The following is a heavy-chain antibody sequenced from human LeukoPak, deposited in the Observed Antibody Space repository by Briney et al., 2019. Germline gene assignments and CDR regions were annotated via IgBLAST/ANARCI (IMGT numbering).Heavy chain of an antibody. CDR3: ANSISFSRVEYMDV. CDR1: GFTFSSYS. Sequence: GGSLRLSCAASGFTFSSYSMNWVRQAPGKGLKWVSYISSSSSTIYYADSVKGRFTISRDNAKNSLYLQMNSLRAEDTAVYYCANSISFSRVEYMDVWGKGTTVTISS. V-gene: IGHV3-48*01. D-gene: IGHD6-6*01. J-gene: IGHJ6*03. CDR2: ISSSSSTI.